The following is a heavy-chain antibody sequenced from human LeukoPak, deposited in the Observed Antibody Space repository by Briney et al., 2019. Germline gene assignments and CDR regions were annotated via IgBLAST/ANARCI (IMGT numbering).Heavy chain of an antibody. CDR3: ARDLLNWGFDY. CDR2: ISGSGGST. CDR1: GFTFSSYA. Sequence: GGSLRLSCAASGFTFSSYAMSWVRQAPGKGLEWVSAISGSGGSTYYADSVKGRFTISRDNAKNSLYLQMNSLRAEDTAVYYCARDLLNWGFDYWGQGTLVTVSS. V-gene: IGHV3-23*01. J-gene: IGHJ4*02. D-gene: IGHD7-27*01.